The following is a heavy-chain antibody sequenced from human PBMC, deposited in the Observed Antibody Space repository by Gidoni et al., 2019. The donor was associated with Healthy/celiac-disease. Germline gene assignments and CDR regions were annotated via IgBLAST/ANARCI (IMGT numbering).Heavy chain of an antibody. CDR1: GYTFPSYD. CDR2: MNPNSGNT. CDR3: ARYPGGSSTPGLLNYYYYYMDV. V-gene: IGHV1-8*01. D-gene: IGHD2-2*01. J-gene: IGHJ6*03. Sequence: QVQLVQSGAEVKKPGASVKVSCKASGYTFPSYDRKRVRQATGQGLEWMGWMNPNSGNTGYAQKFQGRVTMTRNTSISTAYMELSSLRSEDTAVYYCARYPGGSSTPGLLNYYYYYMDVWGKGTTVTVSS.